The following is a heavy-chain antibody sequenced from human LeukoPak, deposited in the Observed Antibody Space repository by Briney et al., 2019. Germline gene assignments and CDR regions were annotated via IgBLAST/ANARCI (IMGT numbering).Heavy chain of an antibody. CDR3: ARDLSRGFDY. D-gene: IGHD3-10*01. J-gene: IGHJ4*02. Sequence: PGRSLSLSCALSGFTSTTFSMNWVRQAPRSVLEWVSSISGGRSYKYYVDSVEGRFTISRDNAKNPLSLQMNSVRAEDKAVYYGARDLSRGFDYWGQGILVTVSS. CDR1: GFTSTTFS. V-gene: IGHV3-21*01. CDR2: ISGGRSYK.